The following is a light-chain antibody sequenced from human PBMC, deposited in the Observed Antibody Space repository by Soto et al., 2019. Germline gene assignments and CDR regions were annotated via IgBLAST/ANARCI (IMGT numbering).Light chain of an antibody. J-gene: IGKJ1*01. CDR3: QHYNSYSEA. V-gene: IGKV1-5*03. CDR2: RAS. CDR1: QGISSY. Sequence: DIQTTQSPSSLSASVGDRVTITSRASQGISSYLNWYQQKPGKAPKLLIYRASTLKSGVPSRFSGSGSGTEFTLTISSLQPDDFATYYCQHYNSYSEAFGQGTKVDIK.